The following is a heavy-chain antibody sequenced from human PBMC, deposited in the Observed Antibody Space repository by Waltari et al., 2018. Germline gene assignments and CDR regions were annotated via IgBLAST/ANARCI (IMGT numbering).Heavy chain of an antibody. D-gene: IGHD2-2*02. CDR3: ARGTLGYCSSTSCYTFDP. CDR2: IYYSGSN. J-gene: IGHJ5*02. CDR1: GGSISSSSYY. Sequence: QLQLQESGPGLVKPSETLSLTCTVSGGSISSSSYYWGWIRQPPGKGLEWIGSIYYSGSNYYNPSLKSRVTISVDTSKNQFSLKLSSVTAADTAVYYCARGTLGYCSSTSCYTFDPWGQGTLVTVSS. V-gene: IGHV4-39*07.